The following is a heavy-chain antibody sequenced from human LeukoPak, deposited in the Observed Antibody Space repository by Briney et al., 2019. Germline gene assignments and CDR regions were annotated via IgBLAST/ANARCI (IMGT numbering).Heavy chain of an antibody. CDR2: IYYSGTT. CDR1: GDSINNSDYY. CDR3: ATVNYSSRRPTVTFNF. D-gene: IGHD3-10*01. J-gene: IGHJ1*01. V-gene: IGHV4-39*01. Sequence: PSETLSLTCSVSGDSINNSDYYWAWIRQPPGKGLEWIGSIYYSGTTYYNPSVKSRVTISVDTSKNQFSLKLTSVTAADTAVYYCATVNYSSRRPTVTFNFGGQGTLVTVSS.